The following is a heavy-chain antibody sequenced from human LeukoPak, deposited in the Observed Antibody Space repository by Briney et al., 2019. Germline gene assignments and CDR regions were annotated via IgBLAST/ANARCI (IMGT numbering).Heavy chain of an antibody. Sequence: GGSLRLSCAASGFTFSNHGFHWVRQAPGKGLEWVALIWYDGSNKFYADSVKGRFTISRDDSKNTLYLQMTSLRDEDTAVYYCARDSDFWSGYYWGDAFDIWGQGTMVTVSS. J-gene: IGHJ3*02. D-gene: IGHD3-3*01. V-gene: IGHV3-33*01. CDR1: GFTFSNHG. CDR2: IWYDGSNK. CDR3: ARDSDFWSGYYWGDAFDI.